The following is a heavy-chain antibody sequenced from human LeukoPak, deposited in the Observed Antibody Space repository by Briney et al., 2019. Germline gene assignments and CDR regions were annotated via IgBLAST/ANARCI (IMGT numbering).Heavy chain of an antibody. D-gene: IGHD3-10*01. V-gene: IGHV3-23*01. CDR3: ARDRLLWFGEGIDY. J-gene: IGHJ4*02. Sequence: GGSLRLSCAASGFTFSSSAMSWVRQAPRKGLEWVSAISGSGETAFYADSVKGRFTISRGNSQNTLYLQMNSLRADDTAVYYCARDRLLWFGEGIDYWGQGTLVTVSS. CDR2: ISGSGETA. CDR1: GFTFSSSA.